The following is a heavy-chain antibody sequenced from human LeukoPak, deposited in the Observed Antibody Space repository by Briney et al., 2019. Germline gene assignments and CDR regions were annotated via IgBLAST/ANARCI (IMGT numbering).Heavy chain of an antibody. J-gene: IGHJ6*02. V-gene: IGHV4-31*03. D-gene: IGHD3-10*01. CDR3: ARPNGSGSYRYGMDV. Sequence: SQTLSLTCTVSGGSISSGGYYWSWIRQHPGKGLEWIGYIYYSGSTYYNPSPKSRVTISVDTSKNQFSLKLSSVTAADTAVYYCARPNGSGSYRYGMDVWGQGTTVTVSS. CDR2: IYYSGST. CDR1: GGSISSGGYY.